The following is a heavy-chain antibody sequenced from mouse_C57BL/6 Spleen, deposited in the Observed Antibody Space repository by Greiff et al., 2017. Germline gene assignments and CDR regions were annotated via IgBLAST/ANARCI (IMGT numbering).Heavy chain of an antibody. CDR3: AREGLGRYYFDY. V-gene: IGHV1-39*01. CDR2: INPNYGTT. Sequence: EVKLMESGPELVKPGASVKISCKASGYSFTDYNMNWVKQSNGKSLEWIGVINPNYGTTSYNQKFKGKATLTVDQSSSTAYMQLNSLTSEDSAVYYCAREGLGRYYFDYWGQGTTLTVSS. CDR1: GYSFTDYN. D-gene: IGHD4-1*01. J-gene: IGHJ2*01.